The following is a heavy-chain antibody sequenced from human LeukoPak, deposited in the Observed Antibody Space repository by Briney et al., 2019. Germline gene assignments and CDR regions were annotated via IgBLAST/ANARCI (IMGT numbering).Heavy chain of an antibody. J-gene: IGHJ5*02. V-gene: IGHV4-59*08. Sequence: SETLSLTCTVSGGSISSYYWSWIRQPPGKGLEWIGYIYYSGSTYYNPSLKSRVTISVDTSKNQFSLKLSSVTAADTAVYYCARQPEPLNWFDPWGQGTLVTVSS. CDR3: ARQPEPLNWFDP. D-gene: IGHD1-14*01. CDR1: GGSISSYY. CDR2: IYYSGST.